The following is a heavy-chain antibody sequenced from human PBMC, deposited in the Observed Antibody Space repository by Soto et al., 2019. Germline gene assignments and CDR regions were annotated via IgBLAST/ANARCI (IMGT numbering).Heavy chain of an antibody. CDR1: GGSISSYY. J-gene: IGHJ3*02. CDR3: ARFSFYDSSGYISGGAAFDI. CDR2: IYYSGST. D-gene: IGHD3-22*01. V-gene: IGHV4-59*01. Sequence: SETLSLTCTVSGGSISSYYWSWIRQPPGKGLEWIGYIYYSGSTNYNPSLKSRVTISVDTSKNQFSLKLSSVTAADTAVYYCARFSFYDSSGYISGGAAFDISGQGTMVTVSS.